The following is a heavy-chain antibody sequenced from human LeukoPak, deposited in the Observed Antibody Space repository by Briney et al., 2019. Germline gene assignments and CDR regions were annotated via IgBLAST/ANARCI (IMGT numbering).Heavy chain of an antibody. Sequence: ASVNASCTASGHTLTSYGISWVRQAPGQGLEWMGGIIPMFDTPNYAQRLQGRVTITADKSTKTAYMELTSLRSEDTAVYYCARAGIPGYCTNVTCSNWLDPWGQGTLVTVSS. V-gene: IGHV1-69*06. CDR2: IIPMFDTP. CDR3: ARAGIPGYCTNVTCSNWLDP. CDR1: GHTLTSYG. J-gene: IGHJ5*02. D-gene: IGHD2-8*01.